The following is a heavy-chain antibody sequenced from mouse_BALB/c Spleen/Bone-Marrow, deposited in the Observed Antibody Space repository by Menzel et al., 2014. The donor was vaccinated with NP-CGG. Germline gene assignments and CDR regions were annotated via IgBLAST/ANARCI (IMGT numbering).Heavy chain of an antibody. CDR1: GYSFTGYT. J-gene: IGHJ2*01. CDR2: INPYNGGT. CDR3: ARSGRYDVFDY. Sequence: EVKLMESGPELVKPGASMKISCKASGYSFTGYTMNWVKQSHGKNLEWTGLINPYNGGTSYNQKFKGKATLTVDKSSSTAYMELLSLTSEDSAVYYCARSGRYDVFDYWGQGTTLTVSS. V-gene: IGHV1-18*01. D-gene: IGHD2-14*01.